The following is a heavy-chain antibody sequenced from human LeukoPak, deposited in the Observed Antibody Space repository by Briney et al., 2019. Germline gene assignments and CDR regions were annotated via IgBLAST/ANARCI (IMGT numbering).Heavy chain of an antibody. Sequence: GGSLRLSCAASGFTFSSYAMSWVRQAPGKGLEWVSAISGSGGSTYYADSVKGRFTISRDNSKNTLYLQMNSLRAEDTAVCYCAKDQIYSYGFDYWGQGTLVTVSS. CDR3: AKDQIYSYGFDY. V-gene: IGHV3-23*01. J-gene: IGHJ4*02. CDR1: GFTFSSYA. CDR2: ISGSGGST. D-gene: IGHD5-18*01.